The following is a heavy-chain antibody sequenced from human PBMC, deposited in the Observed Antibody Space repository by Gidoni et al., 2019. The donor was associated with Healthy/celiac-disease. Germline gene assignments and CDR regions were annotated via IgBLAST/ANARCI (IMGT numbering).Heavy chain of an antibody. Sequence: QVQLVESGGGVVQPGRSLSLSCAASGFPFSSYAMHWVRQAPGKGLEWVAVISYDGSNKYYSDSVKGRFTISRDNSKNTLYLQMNSLRAEDTAVYYCARANGDCSGGTCYSEIYNWFDPWGQGTLVTVSS. V-gene: IGHV3-30-3*01. J-gene: IGHJ5*02. CDR3: ARANGDCSGGTCYSEIYNWFDP. D-gene: IGHD2-15*01. CDR1: GFPFSSYA. CDR2: ISYDGSNK.